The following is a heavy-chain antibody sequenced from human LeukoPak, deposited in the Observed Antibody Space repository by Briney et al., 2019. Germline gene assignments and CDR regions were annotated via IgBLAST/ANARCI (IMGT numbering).Heavy chain of an antibody. CDR3: AKTQRGIYSGDAFDF. CDR2: ISGSGSST. CDR1: GFTFSSYA. D-gene: IGHD1-26*01. V-gene: IGHV3-23*01. J-gene: IGHJ3*01. Sequence: GGSLRLSCAASGFTFSSYAMSWVRQAPEKGLEWVSAISGSGSSTYYADSVKGRFTISRDNSKNTLYVQMNSLRAEDTAVYYCAKTQRGIYSGDAFDFWGQGTMVTVSS.